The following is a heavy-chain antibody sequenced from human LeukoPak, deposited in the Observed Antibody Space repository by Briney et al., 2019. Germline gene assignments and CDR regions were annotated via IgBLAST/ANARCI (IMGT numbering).Heavy chain of an antibody. CDR2: INHSGRT. J-gene: IGHJ6*04. CDR3: ARLPRVVRNPSGV. Sequence: PSETLSLTCAVYGGSFSGYYWGSIRQPPGKGLEWNGEINHSGRTNYNPPRKSRVTISVDTPKNQFSLKLSSVTAADTAVYYCARLPRVVRNPSGVWGKGTTVTVSS. V-gene: IGHV4-34*01. CDR1: GGSFSGYY. D-gene: IGHD6-6*01.